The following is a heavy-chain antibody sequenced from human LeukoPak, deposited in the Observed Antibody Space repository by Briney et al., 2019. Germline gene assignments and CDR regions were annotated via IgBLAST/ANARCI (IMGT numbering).Heavy chain of an antibody. V-gene: IGHV3-30*02. CDR1: GFTFSSYW. J-gene: IGHJ3*02. D-gene: IGHD1-26*01. Sequence: GSLRLSCAASGFTFSSYWMSWVRQAPGKGLEWVAVIWYGGSNKYYADSVKGRFTISRDNSKNTLYLQMNSLRAEDTAVYYCAKDRRGATGAFDIWGQGTMVTVSS. CDR3: AKDRRGATGAFDI. CDR2: IWYGGSNK.